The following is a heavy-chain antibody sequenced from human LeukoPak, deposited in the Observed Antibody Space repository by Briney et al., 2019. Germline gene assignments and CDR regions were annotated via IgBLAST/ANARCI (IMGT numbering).Heavy chain of an antibody. V-gene: IGHV3-7*01. D-gene: IGHD2-2*01. CDR3: ARIIPAAMDWYFDL. J-gene: IGHJ2*01. CDR1: RFTFNNYW. CDR2: IKQDGSEK. Sequence: GGSLRLSCAASRFTFNNYWMSWVRQAPGKGLEWVANIKQDGSEKDYVDSVKGRFTISRDNAKNSLYLQMNSLRAEDTAVYYCARIIPAAMDWYFDLWGRGTLVTVSS.